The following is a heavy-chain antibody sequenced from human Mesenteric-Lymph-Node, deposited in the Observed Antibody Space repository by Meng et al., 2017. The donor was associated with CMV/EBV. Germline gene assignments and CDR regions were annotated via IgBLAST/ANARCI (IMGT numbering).Heavy chain of an antibody. CDR1: DAPSSGHY. D-gene: IGHD3-3*01. CDR2: INHSGRA. V-gene: IGHV4-34*01. CDR3: ARGGVVPAVPIWNH. Sequence: GSLRLSCAVYDAPSSGHYWSWVRQPPGKGLEWIGEINHSGRADYNPSLKSRITITLDTSTSQLSLKLSSVTDADRAIYYCARGGVVPAVPIWNHWGQGTLVTVSS. J-gene: IGHJ5*02.